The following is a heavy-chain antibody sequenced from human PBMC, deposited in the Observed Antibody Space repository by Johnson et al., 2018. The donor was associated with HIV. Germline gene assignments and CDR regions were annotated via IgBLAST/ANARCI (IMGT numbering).Heavy chain of an antibody. J-gene: IGHJ3*02. V-gene: IGHV3-NL1*01. D-gene: IGHD6-13*01. CDR1: GFTFSSYA. CDR2: IYSGGST. Sequence: QVQLVESGGGVVQPGRSLRLSCAASGFTFSSYAMHWVRQAPGKGLEWVAVIYSGGSTYYADSVKGRFTISRDNSKNTLYLQMNSLRAEETALYYCTTGQLGGASDIWGQGTMVTVSS. CDR3: TTGQLGGASDI.